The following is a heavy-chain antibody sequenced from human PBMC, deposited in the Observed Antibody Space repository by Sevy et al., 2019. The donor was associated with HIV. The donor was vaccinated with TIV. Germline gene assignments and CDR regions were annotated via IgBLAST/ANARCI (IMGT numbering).Heavy chain of an antibody. CDR2: INHSGST. CDR1: GGSFSGYY. V-gene: IGHV4-34*01. J-gene: IGHJ6*02. Sequence: SETLSLTCAVYGGSFSGYYWSWIRQPPGKGLEWIGEINHSGSTNYNPSLKSRVTISVDTSKNQFFLKLSSVTAADTAVYYCARVRRGMDVWGQGTTVTVSS. CDR3: ARVRRGMDV.